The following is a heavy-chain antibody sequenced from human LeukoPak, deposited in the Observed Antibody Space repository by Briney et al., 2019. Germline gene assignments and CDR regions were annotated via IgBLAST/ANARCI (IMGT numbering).Heavy chain of an antibody. CDR3: ARSRGLGYCSGGSCYSDAFDI. CDR2: ISYDGSKK. J-gene: IGHJ3*02. CDR1: GFTFSSYA. V-gene: IGHV3-30-3*01. D-gene: IGHD2-15*01. Sequence: GGSLRLSCAASGFTFSSYAMHWVRQAPGKGLEWVTVISYDGSKKYYADSVKGRFTISRDNSKNTLYLQMNSLRAEDTAVYYCARSRGLGYCSGGSCYSDAFDIWGQGTMVTVSS.